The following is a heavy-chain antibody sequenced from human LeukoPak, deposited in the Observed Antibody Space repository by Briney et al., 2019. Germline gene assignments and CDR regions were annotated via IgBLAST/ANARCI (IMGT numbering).Heavy chain of an antibody. D-gene: IGHD6-19*01. CDR3: AKSGSSSGWGEFGY. V-gene: IGHV3-23*03. J-gene: IGHJ4*02. CDR2: IYSGGST. CDR1: GFSFSNYG. Sequence: GGSLRLSCAASGFSFSNYGMNWVRQAPGKGLEWVSVIYSGGSTYYADSVKGRFTISRDNSKNTLYLQMNSLRAEDTAVYYCAKSGSSSGWGEFGYWGQGTLVTVSS.